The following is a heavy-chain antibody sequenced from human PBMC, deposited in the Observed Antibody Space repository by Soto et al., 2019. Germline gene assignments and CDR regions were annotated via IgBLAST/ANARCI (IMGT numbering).Heavy chain of an antibody. J-gene: IGHJ4*02. D-gene: IGHD4-17*01. Sequence: SETLSLTCTVSGGSIRNYYLTWIRQSPGKGLEWIGHVFFTGSTKYSPSLESRVTISVDTSQNQFSLRLTSVTTADTAVYYCAREDGDFVYVHWGQGTLVTVSS. CDR3: AREDGDFVYVH. CDR2: VFFTGST. V-gene: IGHV4-59*01. CDR1: GGSIRNYY.